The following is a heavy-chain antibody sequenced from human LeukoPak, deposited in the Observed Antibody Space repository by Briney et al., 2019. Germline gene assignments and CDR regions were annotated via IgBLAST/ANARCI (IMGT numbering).Heavy chain of an antibody. J-gene: IGHJ4*02. V-gene: IGHV4-39*01. CDR1: GGSISSGSYY. CDR3: ARHRFDSSVYYPPGSY. D-gene: IGHD3-22*01. CDR2: IYYSGST. Sequence: PSETLSLTCTVSGGSISSGSYYWGWIRQAPGKGLEWIGSIYYSGSTYQNPSLKSRVIISVDTSKNQFSLQLTSVTAADTALYYCARHRFDSSVYYPPGSYWGQGTPVTVSS.